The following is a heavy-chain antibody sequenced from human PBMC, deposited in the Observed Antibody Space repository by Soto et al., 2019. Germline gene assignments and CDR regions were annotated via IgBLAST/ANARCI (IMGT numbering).Heavy chain of an antibody. J-gene: IGHJ4*02. V-gene: IGHV3-23*01. D-gene: IGHD6-19*01. CDR1: GFTFSNYA. CDR3: AKDRMPGWYTDFDY. CDR2: ISDSGGNT. Sequence: EVQLLESGGGLVQPGGSLRLSCAASGFTFSNYAMSWVRQAPGRGLEWVSAISDSGGNTNYVDSVKGRFTISRDNSKNTLYLQMNRLRAEDTAVYYCAKDRMPGWYTDFDYWGQGTLVTVSS.